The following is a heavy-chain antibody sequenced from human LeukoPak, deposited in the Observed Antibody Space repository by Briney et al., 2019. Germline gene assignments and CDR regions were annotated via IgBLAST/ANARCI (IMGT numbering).Heavy chain of an antibody. CDR1: GYTFTNYG. D-gene: IGHD6-6*01. Sequence: ASVKVSCKASGYTFTNYGISWVRQAAGKGLEWMGWISTYNGNTNYAQKLQGRVTMTTDTSTSTAYMELRSLRSDDTAVYYCARETGAAPRYYYYYMDVWGKGTTVTVSS. J-gene: IGHJ6*03. V-gene: IGHV1-18*01. CDR3: ARETGAAPRYYYYYMDV. CDR2: ISTYNGNT.